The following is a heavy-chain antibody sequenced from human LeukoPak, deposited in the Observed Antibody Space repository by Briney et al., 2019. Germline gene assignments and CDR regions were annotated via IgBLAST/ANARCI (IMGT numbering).Heavy chain of an antibody. CDR1: GFTFSSYA. CDR3: ARRRGRYFDWLLRPPDY. CDR2: ISGSGGST. D-gene: IGHD3-9*01. V-gene: IGHV3-23*01. Sequence: QAGGSLRLSCAASGFTFSSYAMSWVRQAPGKGLEWVSAISGSGGSTYYADSVKGRFTISRDNSKNTLYLQMNSLRAEDTAVYYCARRRGRYFDWLLRPPDYWGQGTLVTASS. J-gene: IGHJ4*02.